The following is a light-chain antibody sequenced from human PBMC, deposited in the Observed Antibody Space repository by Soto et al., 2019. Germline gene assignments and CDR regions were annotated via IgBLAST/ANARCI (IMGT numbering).Light chain of an antibody. Sequence: QSALTQPPSASGSPGQSVTISCTGTSSDVGGYNYVSWYQQHPGKAPKLMIYEVSKRPSGVPDRFSGSKSDNTASLTVSGLPAEDEADYYCSSYAAGSKFVFGTGTKLTVL. J-gene: IGLJ1*01. CDR1: SSDVGGYNY. V-gene: IGLV2-8*01. CDR3: SSYAAGSKFV. CDR2: EVS.